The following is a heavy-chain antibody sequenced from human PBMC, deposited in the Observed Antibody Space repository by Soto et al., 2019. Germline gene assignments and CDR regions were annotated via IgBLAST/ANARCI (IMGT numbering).Heavy chain of an antibody. CDR1: GFTFSSYG. CDR2: ISYDGSNK. CDR3: AKGSAAMVRGDYYYGMDV. Sequence: SGGSLRLSCAASGFTFSSYGMHWVRQAPGKGLEWVAVISYDGSNKYYADSVKGRFTISRDNSKNTLYLQMNSLRAEDTAVYYCAKGSAAMVRGDYYYGMDVWGQGTTVTVSS. J-gene: IGHJ6*02. V-gene: IGHV3-30*18. D-gene: IGHD3-10*01.